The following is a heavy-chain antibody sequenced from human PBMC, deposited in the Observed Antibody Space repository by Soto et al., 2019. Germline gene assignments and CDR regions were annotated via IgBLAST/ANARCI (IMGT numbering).Heavy chain of an antibody. CDR2: ISAYNGNT. CDR3: ARDLGVDYAHDAFDI. J-gene: IGHJ3*02. D-gene: IGHD3-16*01. Sequence: GASVKVSCKASGYTFTSYGISWVRQAPGQGLEWMGWISAYNGNTNYAQKLQGRVTMTTDTSTSTAYMELRSLRSDDTAVYYCARDLGVDYAHDAFDIWGQGTMVTVSS. CDR1: GYTFTSYG. V-gene: IGHV1-18*01.